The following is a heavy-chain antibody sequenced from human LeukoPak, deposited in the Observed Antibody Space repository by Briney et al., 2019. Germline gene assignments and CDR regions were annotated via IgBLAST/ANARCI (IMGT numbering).Heavy chain of an antibody. J-gene: IGHJ5*02. Sequence: ASVKVSCKASGYIFSGFYMHWVRQAPGHGLEWMGWINPTSGGTNYAQKFQGRVTMTRDTSINTAYMEVRRLTSDDTAVYYCARVATPRYCSTTSCYWKGRFDPWGQGTLVTVSS. D-gene: IGHD2-2*01. V-gene: IGHV1-2*02. CDR1: GYIFSGFY. CDR3: ARVATPRYCSTTSCYWKGRFDP. CDR2: INPTSGGT.